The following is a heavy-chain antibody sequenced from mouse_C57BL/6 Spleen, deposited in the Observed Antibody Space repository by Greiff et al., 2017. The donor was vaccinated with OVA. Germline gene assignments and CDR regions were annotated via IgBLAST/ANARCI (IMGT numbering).Heavy chain of an antibody. CDR3: ARHGDYDGEYYFDY. CDR1: GFTFSSYG. V-gene: IGHV5-6*01. J-gene: IGHJ2*01. Sequence: EVQRVESGGDLVKPGGSLKLSCAASGFTFSSYGMSWVRQTPDKRLEWVATISSGGSYTYYPDSVKGRFTISRDNAKNTLYLQMSSLKSEDTAMYYCARHGDYDGEYYFDYWGQGTTLTVSS. CDR2: ISSGGSYT. D-gene: IGHD2-4*01.